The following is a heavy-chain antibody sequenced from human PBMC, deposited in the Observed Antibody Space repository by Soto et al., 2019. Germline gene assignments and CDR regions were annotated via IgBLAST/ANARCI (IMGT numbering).Heavy chain of an antibody. D-gene: IGHD3-10*02. CDR2: ISTSSDSM. V-gene: IGHV3-48*01. CDR3: ARDRGAFYYVFMDV. CDR1: GFTFSIYR. J-gene: IGHJ6*03. Sequence: EGQLVESGGGLVQPGGSLRLSCAASGFTFSIYRMNWVRQAPGKGLEWVSYISTSSDSMYYADSVKGQFTISRDNAKNSLYLEMNSLRAEDTAVYYCARDRGAFYYVFMDVWGKGTTVTVSS.